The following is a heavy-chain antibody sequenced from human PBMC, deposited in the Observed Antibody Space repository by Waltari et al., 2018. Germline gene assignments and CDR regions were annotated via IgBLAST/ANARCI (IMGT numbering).Heavy chain of an antibody. V-gene: IGHV4-34*01. CDR3: ARGAPPYSSGWTGGYYYYYYMDV. CDR1: GGSFSGYY. J-gene: IGHJ6*03. CDR2: INHSGST. D-gene: IGHD6-19*01. Sequence: QVQLQQWGAGLLKPSETLSLTCAVYGGSFSGYYWSWNRHPPGKGLEWIGEINHSGSTNYNPSLKSRVTISVDTSKNQFSLKLSSVTAADTAVYYCARGAPPYSSGWTGGYYYYYYMDVWGKGTTVTVSS.